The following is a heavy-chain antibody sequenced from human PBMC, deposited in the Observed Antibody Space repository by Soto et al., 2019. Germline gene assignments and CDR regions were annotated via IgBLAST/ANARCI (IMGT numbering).Heavy chain of an antibody. Sequence: SETLSLTCAVSGASISSSAWLSWIRQPPGKGPEWIGEIYHSGSTNYNPSLKSRVTMSVDKSKNQFSLELSSVTAADTAIYYFARVRCDTTSCFKDFFDYWGPGTLVTVSS. CDR3: ARVRCDTTSCFKDFFDY. J-gene: IGHJ4*02. D-gene: IGHD2-2*01. CDR2: IYHSGST. V-gene: IGHV4-4*02. CDR1: GASISSSAW.